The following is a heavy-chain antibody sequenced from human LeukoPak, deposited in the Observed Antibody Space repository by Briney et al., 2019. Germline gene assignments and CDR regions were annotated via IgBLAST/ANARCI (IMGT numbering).Heavy chain of an antibody. CDR3: ARGGTVRPVTDY. CDR1: GFTFSSYW. D-gene: IGHD4-17*01. CDR2: IKQDGSER. J-gene: IGHJ4*02. V-gene: IGHV3-7*04. Sequence: GGSLRLSCAASGFTFSSYWMSWVRQAPGKGLEWVANIKQDGSERYYVDSVKGRSTISRDNAKNSLYLQMNSLRAGDTAVYYCARGGTVRPVTDYWGQGTLVTVSS.